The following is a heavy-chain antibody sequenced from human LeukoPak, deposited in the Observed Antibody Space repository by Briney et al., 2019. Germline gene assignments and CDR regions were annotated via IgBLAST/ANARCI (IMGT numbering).Heavy chain of an antibody. CDR1: GFSFSKYW. CDR3: VRGVWSDY. Sequence: PGGSLRLSCAASGFSFSKYWMNWVRQAPGKGLVWASRINGDGSMTGYADSVKGRFTISRDNANNTLCLQMNSLRAEDTGLYYCVRGVWSDYWGQGTLVTVSS. CDR2: INGDGSMT. V-gene: IGHV3-74*01. D-gene: IGHD6-19*01. J-gene: IGHJ4*02.